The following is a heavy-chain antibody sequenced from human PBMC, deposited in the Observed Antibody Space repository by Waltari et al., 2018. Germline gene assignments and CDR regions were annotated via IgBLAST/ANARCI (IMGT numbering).Heavy chain of an antibody. CDR2: INPNSGGT. CDR1: GYTFTGYY. V-gene: IGHV1-2*02. Sequence: QVQLVQSGAEVKRPGASVKVSCKASGYTFTGYYIHWVRQAPGQGLEWMGWINPNSGGTNYAQKFQGRVTMTRDTSISTAHMELSRLRFDDTAVYYCARTWGAARYYYFEYWGQGTLVTVSS. D-gene: IGHD6-6*01. J-gene: IGHJ4*02. CDR3: ARTWGAARYYYFEY.